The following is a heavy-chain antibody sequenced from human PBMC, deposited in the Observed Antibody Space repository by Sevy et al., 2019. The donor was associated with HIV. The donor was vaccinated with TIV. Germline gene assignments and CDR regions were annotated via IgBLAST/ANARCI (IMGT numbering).Heavy chain of an antibody. CDR1: GFTFSSYA. Sequence: GGSLRLSCAASGFTFSSYAMHWVRQAPGKGLEWVAVISYDGSNKYYADSVKGRFTISRDNSKNTLYLQMNSLRAEDTAVYYCARDLGCYYGMDVWGQGTTVTVSS. J-gene: IGHJ6*02. V-gene: IGHV3-30-3*01. CDR2: ISYDGSNK. CDR3: ARDLGCYYGMDV.